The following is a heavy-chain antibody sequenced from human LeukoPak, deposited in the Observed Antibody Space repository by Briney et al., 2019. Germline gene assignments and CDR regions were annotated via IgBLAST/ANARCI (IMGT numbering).Heavy chain of an antibody. CDR3: ARDRSPSYVLSSFDY. D-gene: IGHD2/OR15-2a*01. J-gene: IGHJ4*02. Sequence: PGGSLRLSCAASGFTFSSYSMNWVRQAPGKGLEWVSSISSSSSYIYYADSVKGRFTISRDNSKNTLYLQMNSLRAEDTAVYYCARDRSPSYVLSSFDYWGQGTLVTVSS. CDR1: GFTFSSYS. V-gene: IGHV3-21*01. CDR2: ISSSSSYI.